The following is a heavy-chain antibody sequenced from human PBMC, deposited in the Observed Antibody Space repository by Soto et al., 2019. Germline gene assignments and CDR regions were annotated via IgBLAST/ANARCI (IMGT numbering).Heavy chain of an antibody. CDR1: GGSINIYY. Sequence: SDTLSLTCTVSGGSINIYYWSWIRQPPGKGLEWIGYIHYSGSTNYNPSLKSRVTISVDTTKNQFSLKLNSVTAADTALYYCGRDSRALNWVDPWGQGTLVTVSS. V-gene: IGHV4-59*01. CDR3: GRDSRALNWVDP. CDR2: IHYSGST. J-gene: IGHJ5*02.